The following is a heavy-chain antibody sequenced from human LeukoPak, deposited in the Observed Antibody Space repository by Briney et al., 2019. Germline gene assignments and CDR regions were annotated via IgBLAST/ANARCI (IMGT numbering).Heavy chain of an antibody. CDR1: GFSISNDW. CDR2: VKSKASGETT. Sequence: GGSLRLSCAASGFSISNDWMSWVREAPGKGLWWIGRVKSKASGETTDYAAPVKGRFTISRDDAKNTLYLQMNSLKTEDTAVYYCTLIKGWGSGSYYLDYWGQGTLVTVSS. J-gene: IGHJ4*02. V-gene: IGHV3-15*01. D-gene: IGHD3-10*01. CDR3: TLIKGWGSGSYYLDY.